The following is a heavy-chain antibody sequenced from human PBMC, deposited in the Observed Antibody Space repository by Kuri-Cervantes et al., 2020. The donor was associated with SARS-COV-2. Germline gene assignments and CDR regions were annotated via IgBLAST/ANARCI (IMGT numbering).Heavy chain of an antibody. D-gene: IGHD1-26*01. V-gene: IGHV3-48*03. CDR2: ISSSGSTI. J-gene: IGHJ4*02. Sequence: LSLTCAASGFTFSSYEMNWVRQAPGKGLEWVSYISSSGSTIYYADSVKGRFTISRDNVKKSQYLHMDSLTVEDTAVYYCARDRMGPYWGQGTLVTVSS. CDR1: GFTFSSYE. CDR3: ARDRMGPY.